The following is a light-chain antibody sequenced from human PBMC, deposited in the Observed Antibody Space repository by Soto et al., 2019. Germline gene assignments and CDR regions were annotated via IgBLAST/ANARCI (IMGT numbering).Light chain of an antibody. Sequence: EIVMTQSPASLSVSPGERVTLSCRASQSIRSDLAWYQHKPGQAPRLLMYGASTRATGTPARFSGSGSGTEFTLTISSLHSEDFAVYFCYQYDNWPPITFGQGTRLEIK. V-gene: IGKV3-15*01. J-gene: IGKJ5*01. CDR1: QSIRSD. CDR2: GAS. CDR3: YQYDNWPPIT.